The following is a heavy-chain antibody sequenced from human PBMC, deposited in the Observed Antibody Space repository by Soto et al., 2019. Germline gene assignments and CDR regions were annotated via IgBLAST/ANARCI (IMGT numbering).Heavy chain of an antibody. CDR1: GFTFSSYT. Sequence: GSLRLSCAASGFTFSSYTMNWVRQAPGKGLEWVAAIRYGGSNKYNADSVKGRFTISRDNSKNTLYLQMNSLRAEDTAVYYCARDLSGDYGALDTWGQGTMVTVSS. J-gene: IGHJ3*02. CDR2: IRYGGSNK. V-gene: IGHV3-33*08. CDR3: ARDLSGDYGALDT. D-gene: IGHD4-17*01.